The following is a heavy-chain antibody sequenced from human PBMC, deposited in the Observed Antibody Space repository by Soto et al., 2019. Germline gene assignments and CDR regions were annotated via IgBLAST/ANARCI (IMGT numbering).Heavy chain of an antibody. J-gene: IGHJ4*02. CDR3: AKSGHYGGNPDFDY. Sequence: QVQLVESGGGVVQPGRSLRLSCAASGFTFSSYGMHWVRQAPGKGLEWVAVISYDGSNKYYADSVKGRFTISRDNSKNTLYLQMNSLRAEDTAVYYCAKSGHYGGNPDFDYLGQGTLVTVSS. CDR2: ISYDGSNK. D-gene: IGHD4-17*01. V-gene: IGHV3-30*18. CDR1: GFTFSSYG.